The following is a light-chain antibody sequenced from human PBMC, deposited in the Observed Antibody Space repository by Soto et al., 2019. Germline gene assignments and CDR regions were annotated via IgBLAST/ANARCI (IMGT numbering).Light chain of an antibody. CDR2: YDD. V-gene: IGLV1-36*01. Sequence: QSVLTQPPSVSDAPRQRVTISCSGSSSNIGNNAVNWYQQLPGKAPKLLIYYDDLLPSGVSDRFSGSKSGTSASLAISGLQSEDEGDYYCAAWDDSLNGRVFGGGTKLTVL. CDR3: AAWDDSLNGRV. J-gene: IGLJ3*02. CDR1: SSNIGNNA.